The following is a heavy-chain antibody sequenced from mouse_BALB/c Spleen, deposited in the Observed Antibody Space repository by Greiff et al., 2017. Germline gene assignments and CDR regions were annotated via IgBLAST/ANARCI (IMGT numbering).Heavy chain of an antibody. CDR2: IRNKANGYTT. Sequence: EVQRVESGGGLVQPGGSLRLSCATSGFTFTDYYMSWVRQPPGKALEWLGFIRNKANGYTTEYSASVKGRFTISRDNSQSILYLQMNTLRAEDSATYYCARDTGRGFAYWGQGTLVTVSA. J-gene: IGHJ3*01. CDR3: ARDTGRGFAY. CDR1: GFTFTDYY. V-gene: IGHV7-3*02.